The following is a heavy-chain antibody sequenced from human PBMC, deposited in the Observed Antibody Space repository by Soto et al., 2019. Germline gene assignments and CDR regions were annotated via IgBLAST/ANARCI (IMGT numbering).Heavy chain of an antibody. Sequence: ASVKVSCKACGYTFTSYAMHWVRQAPGQRLEWMGWINAGNGNTKYSQKFQGRVTITRDTSASTAYMELSSLRSEDTAVYYCARVIRGSYLPDYWGQGTLVTVSS. CDR2: INAGNGNT. V-gene: IGHV1-3*01. CDR3: ARVIRGSYLPDY. D-gene: IGHD1-26*01. CDR1: GYTFTSYA. J-gene: IGHJ4*02.